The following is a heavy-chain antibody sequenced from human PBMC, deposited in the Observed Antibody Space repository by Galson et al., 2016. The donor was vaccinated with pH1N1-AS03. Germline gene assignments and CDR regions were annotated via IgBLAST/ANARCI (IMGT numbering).Heavy chain of an antibody. Sequence: SETLSLTCAVSGGSMTSPDWWTWVRQPPGKGLEWIGEVHYSGTTSYNPSLNSRVTMSIDKSNNQFSLNLGSVTAADTAVYFCASAGYHTPCYHYWGQGALVTVSS. CDR2: VHYSGTT. D-gene: IGHD3-16*02. V-gene: IGHV4-4*02. CDR3: ASAGYHTPCYHY. CDR1: GGSMTSPDW. J-gene: IGHJ4*02.